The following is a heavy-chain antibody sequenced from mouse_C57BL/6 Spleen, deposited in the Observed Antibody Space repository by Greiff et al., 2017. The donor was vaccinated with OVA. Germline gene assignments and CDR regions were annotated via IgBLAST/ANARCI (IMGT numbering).Heavy chain of an antibody. D-gene: IGHD1-1*02. V-gene: IGHV1-42*01. J-gene: IGHJ4*01. CDR2: INPSTGGT. Sequence: VQLQQSGAELARPGASVKISCKASGYSFTGYYMNWVKQSPEKSLEWIGEINPSTGGTTYNQKFKAKATLTVDKSSSTAYMQLKSLTSEDYAVYYCARMGWAMDYWGQGTSVTVSS. CDR3: ARMGWAMDY. CDR1: GYSFTGYY.